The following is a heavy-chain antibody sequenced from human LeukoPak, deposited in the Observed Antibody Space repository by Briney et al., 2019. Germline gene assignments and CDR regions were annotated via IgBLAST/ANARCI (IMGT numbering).Heavy chain of an antibody. CDR2: ISSNGGST. Sequence: GGSLRLSCAASGFTFSSYAMHWVRQAPGKGLEYVSAISSNGGSTYYANSVKGRFTISRDNSKNTLYLQMGSLRAEDMAVYYCARESCSGTSCYKTIDYWGQGTLVTVSS. D-gene: IGHD2-2*02. J-gene: IGHJ4*02. CDR1: GFTFSSYA. CDR3: ARESCSGTSCYKTIDY. V-gene: IGHV3-64*01.